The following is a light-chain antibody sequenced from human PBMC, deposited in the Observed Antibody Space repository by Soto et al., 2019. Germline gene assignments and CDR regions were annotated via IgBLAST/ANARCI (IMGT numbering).Light chain of an antibody. CDR2: GAS. V-gene: IGKV3-20*01. Sequence: DIDLTQSPGTLSLSPGERGTLACRASQTVRSSFVAWYQQKPGQAPRLLIYGASTRAAGIPDRFSGSGSGTDFTLIINSLEPEDLGIYYCQYYGRSSWTFGQGTKVKIK. J-gene: IGKJ1*01. CDR1: QTVRSSF. CDR3: QYYGRSSWT.